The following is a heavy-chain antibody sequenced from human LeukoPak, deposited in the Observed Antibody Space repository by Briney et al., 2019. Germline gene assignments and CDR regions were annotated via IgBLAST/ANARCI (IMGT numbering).Heavy chain of an antibody. V-gene: IGHV2-70*11. CDR1: GFSLSTSGMC. J-gene: IGHJ2*01. CDR2: IDWDDDK. Sequence: ESGPALVKPTQTLTLTCTFSGFSLSTSGMCVSWIRQPPGKALEWLARIDWDDDKYYSTSLKTRLTISKDTSKNQVVLTMTNMDPVDTATYYCAHCSSWYGVWYFDLWGRGTLVTVSS. CDR3: AHCSSWYGVWYFDL. D-gene: IGHD6-13*01.